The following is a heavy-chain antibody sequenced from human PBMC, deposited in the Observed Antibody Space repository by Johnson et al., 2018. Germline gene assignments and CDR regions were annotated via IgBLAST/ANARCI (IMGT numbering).Heavy chain of an antibody. CDR3: ARGDPEKYDYESSPIQAAFDI. CDR2: IIPIFVTT. D-gene: IGHD3-22*01. CDR1: GGTFSNYA. Sequence: VQLVQSGAEVKKPGSSVKVSCKASGGTFSNYAINWVRQAPGQGLEWMGGIIPIFVTTNYAQKFQGRVTITADESTSTAYMGLSSLGSEETAGDYCARGDPEKYDYESSPIQAAFDIWGQGTMVTVSS. V-gene: IGHV1-69*12. J-gene: IGHJ3*02.